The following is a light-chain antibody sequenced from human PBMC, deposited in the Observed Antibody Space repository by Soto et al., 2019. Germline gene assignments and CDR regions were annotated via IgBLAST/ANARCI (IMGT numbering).Light chain of an antibody. CDR1: SSNIGSQT. Sequence: QSVLTQPPSASGTPGQRVTISCSGSSSNIGSQTVDWYQQLPGTAPKLLIYSNNQRPSGVPDRFSGSKSGTSASLAISGLQSEDEADYYCAAWDDSPNGWVFGGGTKLTVL. CDR2: SNN. V-gene: IGLV1-44*01. J-gene: IGLJ3*02. CDR3: AAWDDSPNGWV.